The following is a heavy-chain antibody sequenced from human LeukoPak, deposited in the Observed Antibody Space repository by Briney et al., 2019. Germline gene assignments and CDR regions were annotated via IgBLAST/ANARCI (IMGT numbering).Heavy chain of an antibody. V-gene: IGHV4-34*01. Sequence: SETLSLTCAVYGGSFSGYYWSWIRQPPGKGLEWIGEINHSGSTNYNPSLKSRVTISVDTSKNQFSLKLSSVTAADTAVYYCARGLNYYGSGSYLDYWGQGTLVTVYS. CDR2: INHSGST. CDR3: ARGLNYYGSGSYLDY. CDR1: GGSFSGYY. D-gene: IGHD3-10*01. J-gene: IGHJ4*02.